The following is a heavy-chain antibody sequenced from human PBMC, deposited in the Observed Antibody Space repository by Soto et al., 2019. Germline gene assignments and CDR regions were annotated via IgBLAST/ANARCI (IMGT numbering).Heavy chain of an antibody. CDR3: ARAGQYCSDGTCYPASMDV. Sequence: GWSLRLACASSGLTVSISYMNGARKATGKGLEWVSTIYAVGSTYYADSVKGRFTISRHNSANTLYLQMNSLKNEDTAVYYCARAGQYCSDGTCYPASMDVWGKGTTVTVSS. J-gene: IGHJ6*04. CDR1: GLTVSISY. CDR2: IYAVGST. V-gene: IGHV3-53*04. D-gene: IGHD2-15*01.